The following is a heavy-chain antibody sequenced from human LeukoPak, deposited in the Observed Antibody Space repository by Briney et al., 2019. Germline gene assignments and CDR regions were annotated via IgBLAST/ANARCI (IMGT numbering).Heavy chain of an antibody. CDR2: ISGSGGST. Sequence: GASLRLSCAASGFTFSSYAMSWVRQAPGKGLEWVSAISGSGGSTYYADSVKGRFTISRDNSKNTLYLQMNSLRAEDTAIYYCATLLQGDGMDVWGKGTTVTVSS. D-gene: IGHD4-11*01. V-gene: IGHV3-23*01. CDR1: GFTFSSYA. CDR3: ATLLQGDGMDV. J-gene: IGHJ6*04.